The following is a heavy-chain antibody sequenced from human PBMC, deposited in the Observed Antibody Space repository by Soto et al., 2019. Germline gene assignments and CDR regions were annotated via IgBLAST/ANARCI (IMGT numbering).Heavy chain of an antibody. V-gene: IGHV3-30*18. CDR2: ISDDGSKE. CDR1: GFPFSSYG. J-gene: IGHJ4*02. D-gene: IGHD3-16*01. Sequence: QVQLVESGGGVVQPGRSLRLSCAASGFPFSSYGMHWVRQVPGKGLEWAAVISDDGSKEWYADSVKGRFTISRDNSKKTMSLQMHGRRAEDTAVYSCAKTLSRGSHHEGADSWGQGTVVTVSS. CDR3: AKTLSRGSHHEGADS.